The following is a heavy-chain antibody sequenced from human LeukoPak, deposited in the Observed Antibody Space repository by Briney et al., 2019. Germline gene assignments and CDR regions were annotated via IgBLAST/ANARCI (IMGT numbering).Heavy chain of an antibody. V-gene: IGHV1-8*01. CDR2: MNPVSGNA. CDR3: TSPHY. Sequence: ASVKVSCKASGYTFTNFDINWVRQAPGQGLEWMGWMNPVSGNAGSAQKFQGRVTLTRDTSITTAYMELSRLRSDDTAVYYCTSPHYWGQGTLVTVSS. J-gene: IGHJ4*02. CDR1: GYTFTNFD.